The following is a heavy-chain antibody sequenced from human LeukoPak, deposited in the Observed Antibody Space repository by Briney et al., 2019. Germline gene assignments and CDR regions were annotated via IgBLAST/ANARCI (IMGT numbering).Heavy chain of an antibody. Sequence: GGSLRLSCAASGFTFSNYAMHWVRQAPGKGLEYVSAISSNGGSTYYANSVKGRFTISRDNSKNTLYLQMGSLRAEDMAVYYCARDHGRDGYTFDYWGQGTLVTVSS. CDR1: GFTFSNYA. CDR3: ARDHGRDGYTFDY. V-gene: IGHV3-64*01. J-gene: IGHJ4*02. D-gene: IGHD5-24*01. CDR2: ISSNGGST.